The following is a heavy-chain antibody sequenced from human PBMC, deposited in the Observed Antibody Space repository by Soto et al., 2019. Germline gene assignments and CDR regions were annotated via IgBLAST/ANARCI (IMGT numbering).Heavy chain of an antibody. Sequence: EVQLLESGGGLVQPGGSLRLSCAASGFTFSSYAMSWVRQAPGKGLEWVSGISDSGGSTYYADSVKGRFTISRDNSKNTLYLLINSLRAEDTAVYYCANGCGGTCYSRIHYWGQGTLVTVSS. CDR3: ANGCGGTCYSRIHY. D-gene: IGHD2-15*01. CDR2: ISDSGGST. J-gene: IGHJ4*02. V-gene: IGHV3-23*01. CDR1: GFTFSSYA.